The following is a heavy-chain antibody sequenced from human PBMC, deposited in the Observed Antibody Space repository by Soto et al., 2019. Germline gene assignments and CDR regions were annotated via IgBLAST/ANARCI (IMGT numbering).Heavy chain of an antibody. CDR3: AISAGEGYGLWSGANPAGWFDP. CDR2: IYYSGST. J-gene: IGHJ5*02. CDR1: GGSISSGGYY. D-gene: IGHD3-3*01. Sequence: SETLSLTCTVSGGSISSGGYYWSWIRQHPGKGLEWIGYIYYSGSTYYNPSLKSRVTISVDTSKNQFSLKLSSVTAADTAVYYCAISAGEGYGLWSGANPAGWFDPWGQGTLVTV. V-gene: IGHV4-31*03.